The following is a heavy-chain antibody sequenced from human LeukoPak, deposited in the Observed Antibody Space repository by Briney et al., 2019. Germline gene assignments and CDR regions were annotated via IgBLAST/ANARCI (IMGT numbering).Heavy chain of an antibody. CDR2: ISGSGGST. V-gene: IGHV3-23*01. D-gene: IGHD2-2*01. J-gene: IGHJ4*02. CDR1: GFTVSSNY. CDR3: AKEASSIEGPL. Sequence: GGSLRLSCAASGFTVSSNYMSWVRQAPGKGLEWVSAISGSGGSTYYADSVKGRFTISRDNSKNTLYLQMNSLRAEDTAVYYCAKEASSIEGPLWGQGTLVTVSS.